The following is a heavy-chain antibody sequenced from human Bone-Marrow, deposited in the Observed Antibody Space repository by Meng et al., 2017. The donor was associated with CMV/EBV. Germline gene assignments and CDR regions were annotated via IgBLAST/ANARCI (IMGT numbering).Heavy chain of an antibody. J-gene: IGHJ4*02. D-gene: IGHD2-2*01. Sequence: GESLKISCAASGFTFSSYSMNWVRQAPGKGLEWVSSISSSSSYIYYADSVKGRFTISRDNAKNSLYLQMNSLRAEDTAVYYCAKVSRYCSSTSCSWYFDYCGQGTLVIVSS. V-gene: IGHV3-21*01. CDR1: GFTFSSYS. CDR3: AKVSRYCSSTSCSWYFDY. CDR2: ISSSSSYI.